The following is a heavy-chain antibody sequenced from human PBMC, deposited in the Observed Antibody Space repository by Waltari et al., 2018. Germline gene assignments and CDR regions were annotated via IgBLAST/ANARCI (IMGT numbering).Heavy chain of an antibody. V-gene: IGHV5-51*01. D-gene: IGHD6-6*01. CDR2: IYPCDSDT. CDR1: GYSFTSYW. Sequence: EVQLVQSGAEVKKPGESLKISCKGSGYSFTSYWIGWVRQMPGKGLEWMGIIYPCDSDTRYSPSFQGQVTISADKSISTAYLQWSSLKASDTAMYYCARHWSIEYSSSSGAFDIWGQGTMVTVSS. J-gene: IGHJ3*02. CDR3: ARHWSIEYSSSSGAFDI.